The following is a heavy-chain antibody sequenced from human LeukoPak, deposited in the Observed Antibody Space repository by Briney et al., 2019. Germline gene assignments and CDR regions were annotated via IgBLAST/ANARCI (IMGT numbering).Heavy chain of an antibody. V-gene: IGHV1-69*05. J-gene: IGHJ3*02. Sequence: SVKVSCKASGGTFSSYAISWVRQAPGQGLEWMGGIIPIFGTANYAQKFQGRVTITTDESTSKAYMELSSLRSEDTAVYYCARDSGSVRYYYDSSGYYDAFDIWGQGTMVTVSS. CDR2: IIPIFGTA. D-gene: IGHD3-22*01. CDR3: ARDSGSVRYYYDSSGYYDAFDI. CDR1: GGTFSSYA.